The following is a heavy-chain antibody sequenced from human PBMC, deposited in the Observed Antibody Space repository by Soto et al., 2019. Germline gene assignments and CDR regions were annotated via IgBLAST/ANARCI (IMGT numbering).Heavy chain of an antibody. D-gene: IGHD6-13*01. CDR2: ISVYNGNT. Sequence: QVQLVQSGAEVKKPGASVKVSCKASGYIFSSYGISWVRQAPGQGLEWMGRISVYNGNTNYAQKVQGRVTMTRDTSTSKADMELRSLRSDDTAVYYCARDEDSSSLYWGQGTLVTVSS. CDR3: ARDEDSSSLY. J-gene: IGHJ4*02. CDR1: GYIFSSYG. V-gene: IGHV1-18*01.